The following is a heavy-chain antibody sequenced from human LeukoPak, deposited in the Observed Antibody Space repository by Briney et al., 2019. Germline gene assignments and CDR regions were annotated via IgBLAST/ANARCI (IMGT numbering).Heavy chain of an antibody. V-gene: IGHV4-39*07. D-gene: IGHD1-26*01. CDR2: GDYSGGT. J-gene: IGHJ4*02. CDR1: GDSFSSVTDY. Sequence: TSETLSLTCSVSGDSFSSVTDYWAWIRQPPGKGLEWIASGDYSGGTYYNPSLESRVAISADMSKNQFSLKLTSVTGADTAVYYCTRCSSPEIVPAVRDWGQGTLVTVSS. CDR3: TRCSSPEIVPAVRD.